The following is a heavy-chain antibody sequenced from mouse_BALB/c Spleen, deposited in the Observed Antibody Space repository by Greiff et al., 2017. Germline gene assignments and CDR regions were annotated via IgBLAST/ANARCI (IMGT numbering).Heavy chain of an antibody. D-gene: IGHD2-14*01. CDR2: ISNGGGST. CDR3: ARRDYRYDWYFDV. J-gene: IGHJ1*01. V-gene: IGHV5-12-2*01. Sequence: EVMLVESGGGLVQPGGSLKLSCAASGFTFSSYTMSWVRQTPEKRLEWVAYISNGGGSTYYPDTVKGRFTISRDNAKNTLYLQMSSLKSEDTAMYYCARRDYRYDWYFDVWGAGTTVTVSS. CDR1: GFTFSSYT.